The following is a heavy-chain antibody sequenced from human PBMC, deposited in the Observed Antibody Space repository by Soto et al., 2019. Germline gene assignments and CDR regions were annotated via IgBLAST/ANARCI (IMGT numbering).Heavy chain of an antibody. V-gene: IGHV1-18*01. CDR1: GYTFTSYC. J-gene: IGHJ3*02. CDR3: AREHGIFGTGAFDX. D-gene: IGHD3-3*01. Sequence: ASVKVSCKASGYTFTSYCISWVRQAPGQGLEWMGWISAYNGNTNHAQKLQGRVTMTTDTSTSTAYMELRSLRSDDTAVYYCAREHGIFGTGAFDXWGQGTMVTVSS. CDR2: ISAYNGNT.